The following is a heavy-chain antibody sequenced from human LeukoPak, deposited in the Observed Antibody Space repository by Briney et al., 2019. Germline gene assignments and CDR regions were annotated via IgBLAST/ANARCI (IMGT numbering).Heavy chain of an antibody. CDR3: ARRRTSGKNWFDP. CDR2: INPSGGST. D-gene: IGHD6-6*01. CDR1: GYTFTSYY. V-gene: IGHV1-46*01. J-gene: IGHJ5*02. Sequence: GASVKVSCKASGYTFTSYYMHWVRQAPGQGLEWMGIINPSGGSTSYAQKFRGRVTMTRDMSTSTVYMELSSLRSEDTAVYYCARRRTSGKNWFDPWGQGTLVTVSS.